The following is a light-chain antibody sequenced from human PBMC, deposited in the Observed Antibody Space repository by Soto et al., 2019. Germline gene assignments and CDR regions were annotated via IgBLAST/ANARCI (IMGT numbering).Light chain of an antibody. CDR2: EGS. Sequence: QSALTQPASVSASPEQSITISCTGTSSDVGSYNLVSWYQQHPGKAPKLMIYEGSKRPSGISNRFSGSKSGNTASLTISGLQTEDEADYYCCSYAGSSTLLFGGGTKVTVL. J-gene: IGLJ2*01. V-gene: IGLV2-23*01. CDR3: CSYAGSSTLL. CDR1: SSDVGSYNL.